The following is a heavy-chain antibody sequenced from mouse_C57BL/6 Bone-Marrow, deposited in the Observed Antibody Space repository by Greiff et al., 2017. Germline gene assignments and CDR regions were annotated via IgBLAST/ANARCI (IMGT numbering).Heavy chain of an antibody. CDR2: INPGSGGT. CDR1: GYAFTNYL. Sequence: VQLQQSGAELVRPGTSVKVSCKASGYAFTNYLIEWVKQRPGQGHEWIGVINPGSGGTKYNEKFKGKATLTADKSSSTAYMQLSSLTSEDSAVYFCARSYGSSPYAMDYWGKGTSVTVSS. D-gene: IGHD1-1*01. CDR3: ARSYGSSPYAMDY. J-gene: IGHJ4*01. V-gene: IGHV1-54*01.